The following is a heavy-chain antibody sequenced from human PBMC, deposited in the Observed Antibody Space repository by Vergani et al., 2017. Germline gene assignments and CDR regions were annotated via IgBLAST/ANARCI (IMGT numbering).Heavy chain of an antibody. CDR3: AKANPRNSGYDYLYYYHAMDV. Sequence: EVQLLESGGDLVQPGGSLRLSCAASGFTFNHYAMNWVRQAPGKGLEGVSGISGSGGSTYYAGSVKGRFTISRDSSKNKLYLQMKSLRAGDTAVYYCAKANPRNSGYDYLYYYHAMDVWGQGTTVTVSS. CDR2: ISGSGGST. V-gene: IGHV3-23*01. CDR1: GFTFNHYA. D-gene: IGHD5-12*01. J-gene: IGHJ6*02.